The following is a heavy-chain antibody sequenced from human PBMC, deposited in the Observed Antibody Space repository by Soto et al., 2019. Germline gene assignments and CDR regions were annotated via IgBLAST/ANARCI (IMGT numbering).Heavy chain of an antibody. CDR1: GFTFSSYA. J-gene: IGHJ4*02. Sequence: GGSLRLSCAASGFTFSSYAMSWVRQAPGKGLEWVSAISGSGGSTYYADSVKGRFTISRDNSKNTLYLQMNSLRAEDTAVYYCAKEWGYNILTGYYIDYWGQGTLVTVSS. V-gene: IGHV3-23*01. CDR3: AKEWGYNILTGYYIDY. CDR2: ISGSGGST. D-gene: IGHD3-9*01.